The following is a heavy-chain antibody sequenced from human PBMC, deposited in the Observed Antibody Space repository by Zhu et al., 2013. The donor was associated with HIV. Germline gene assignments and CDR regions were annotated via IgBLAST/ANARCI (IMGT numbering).Heavy chain of an antibody. V-gene: IGHV1-69*01. CDR2: IIPIFGTA. D-gene: IGHD1-26*01. CDR3: ASLISGGSYYDAYFDY. J-gene: IGHJ4*02. Sequence: QVQLVQSGAEVKKPGSSVKVSCKASGGTFSSYAISWVRQAPGQGLEWMGGIIPIFGTANYAQKFQGRVTITADESTSTAYMELSSLRSEDTAVYYCASLISGGSYYDAYFDYWGQGTLVTVSS. CDR1: GGTFSSYA.